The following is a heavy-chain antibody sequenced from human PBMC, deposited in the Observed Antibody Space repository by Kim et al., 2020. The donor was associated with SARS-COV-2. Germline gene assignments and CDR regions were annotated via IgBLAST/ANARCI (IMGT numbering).Heavy chain of an antibody. Sequence: SETLSLTCAVYGGSFSGYYWSWIRQPPGKGLEWIGEINHSGSTNYNPSLKSRVTISVDTSKNQFSLKLSSVTAADTAVYYCATYYYGSGSYKNDFDYWGQGTLVTVSS. CDR1: GGSFSGYY. D-gene: IGHD3-10*01. CDR2: INHSGST. CDR3: ATYYYGSGSYKNDFDY. V-gene: IGHV4-34*01. J-gene: IGHJ4*02.